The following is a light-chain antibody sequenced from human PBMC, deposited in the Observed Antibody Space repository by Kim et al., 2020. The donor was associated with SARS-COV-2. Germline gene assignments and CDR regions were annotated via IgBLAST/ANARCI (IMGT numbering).Light chain of an antibody. J-gene: IGLJ2*01. CDR3: QAWDSSTVV. CDR2: QHN. CDR1: KLGDKY. Sequence: VTPGQTASITCSGDKLGDKYACWYQQKPGQSPVLVIYQHNKRPSGIPERFSGSNSGNTATLTISGTQAMDEADYYCQAWDSSTVVFGGGTKLTVL. V-gene: IGLV3-1*01.